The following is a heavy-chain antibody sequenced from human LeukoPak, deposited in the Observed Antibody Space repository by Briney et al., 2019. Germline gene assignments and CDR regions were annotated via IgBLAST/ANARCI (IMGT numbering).Heavy chain of an antibody. CDR2: ISYDGSNK. D-gene: IGHD3-10*01. Sequence: GGSLRLSCAASGFTFSSYAMHWVRQAPGKGLEWVAVISYDGSNKYYADSVKGRFTISRDNAKNSLYLQTNSLRAEDTAVYYCARVPWFGRFFDYWGQGTLVTVSS. J-gene: IGHJ4*02. CDR1: GFTFSSYA. CDR3: ARVPWFGRFFDY. V-gene: IGHV3-30*04.